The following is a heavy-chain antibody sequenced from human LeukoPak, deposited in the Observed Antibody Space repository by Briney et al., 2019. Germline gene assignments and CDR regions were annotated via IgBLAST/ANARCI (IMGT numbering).Heavy chain of an antibody. CDR3: AKTPAYYYGSQPFDY. D-gene: IGHD3-10*01. CDR2: IGAGGGST. J-gene: IGHJ4*02. Sequence: GGCLRLSCAASGFTFSSYAMSWVRQGPGKGLEWVPGIGAGGGSTYYADPVKGRFTISRDNSKNTLYLQMNSLRVDDTAVYYCAKTPAYYYGSQPFDYWGQGTLVTVSS. CDR1: GFTFSSYA. V-gene: IGHV3-23*01.